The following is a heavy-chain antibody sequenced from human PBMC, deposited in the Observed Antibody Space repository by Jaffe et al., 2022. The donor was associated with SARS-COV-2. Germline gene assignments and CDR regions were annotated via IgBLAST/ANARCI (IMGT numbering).Heavy chain of an antibody. D-gene: IGHD6-13*01. V-gene: IGHV3-30*04. J-gene: IGHJ4*02. CDR3: ARDDRWAAAGTPYLDY. CDR1: GFTLSNYA. CDR2: ISNEGSGK. Sequence: QVLLVESGGGVVQPGRSLRLSCAASGFTLSNYAIHWVRQAPGKGLEWVAVISNEGSGKYYADSVKGRFTISRDNLKNTVYLEMNSLRAEDTAVYYCARDDRWAAAGTPYLDYWGQGILVTVSS.